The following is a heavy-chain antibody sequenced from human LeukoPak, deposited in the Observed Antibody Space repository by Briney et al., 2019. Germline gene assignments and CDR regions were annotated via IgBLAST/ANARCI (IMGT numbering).Heavy chain of an antibody. D-gene: IGHD3-3*01. CDR3: ARDVRGWSGFDY. CDR1: GGSISTYY. V-gene: IGHV4-4*07. CDR2: IYTTGST. J-gene: IGHJ4*02. Sequence: SETLSLTCTVSGGSISTYYWSWIRQPAGKGLEWIGRIYTTGSTDYNPPLKSRVTMSVDTSKNQFSLNLSSVTAADTAVYYCARDVRGWSGFDYWGQGTLVTVSS.